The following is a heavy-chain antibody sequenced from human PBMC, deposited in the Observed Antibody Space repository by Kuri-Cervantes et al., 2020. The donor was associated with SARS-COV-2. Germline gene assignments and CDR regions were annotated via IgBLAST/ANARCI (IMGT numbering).Heavy chain of an antibody. Sequence: ESLKISCTVSGGSISSYYWSWIRQPPGKGLEWIGEIYHSGSTNYNPSLKSRVTISVDKFKNQFSLKLSSVTAADTAVYYCARYCSGGSCYFRDYWGQGTLVTVSS. V-gene: IGHV4-59*12. CDR1: GGSISSYY. D-gene: IGHD2-15*01. CDR2: IYHSGST. CDR3: ARYCSGGSCYFRDY. J-gene: IGHJ4*02.